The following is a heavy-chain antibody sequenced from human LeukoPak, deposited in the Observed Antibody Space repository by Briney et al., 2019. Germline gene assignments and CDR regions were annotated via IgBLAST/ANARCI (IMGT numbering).Heavy chain of an antibody. D-gene: IGHD3-22*01. CDR3: AKAREDTYYYDSSGYYFATPLDY. CDR1: GFTFGDYA. J-gene: IGHJ4*02. V-gene: IGHV3-23*01. CDR2: ITYSGGNT. Sequence: PGGSLRLSCTASGFTFGDYAMSWFRQAPGKGLEWVSSITYSGGNTYYADSVKGRFTISRDNSKNTLYLQMSSLRAEDTALYYCAKAREDTYYYDSSGYYFATPLDYWGQGTLVTVSS.